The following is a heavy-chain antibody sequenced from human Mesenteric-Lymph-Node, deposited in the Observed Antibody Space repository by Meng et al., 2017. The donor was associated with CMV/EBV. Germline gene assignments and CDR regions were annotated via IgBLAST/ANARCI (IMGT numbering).Heavy chain of an antibody. CDR3: AKVVASTSYYYYYAMDV. CDR2: IKADGSEK. Sequence: GESLKISCAASGFTFSNTWMSWVRQAPGMGLAWVANIKADGSEKYYVDSVKGRFTISRDNAKNSVYLQMNSLRVEDTAVYYCAKVVASTSYYYYYAMDVWGQGTTVTVSS. CDR1: GFTFSNTW. V-gene: IGHV3-7*01. J-gene: IGHJ6*02. D-gene: IGHD2-15*01.